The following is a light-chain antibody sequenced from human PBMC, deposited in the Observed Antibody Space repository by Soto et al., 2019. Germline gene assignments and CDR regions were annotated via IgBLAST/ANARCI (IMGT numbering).Light chain of an antibody. V-gene: IGKV3-20*01. J-gene: IGKJ2*01. CDR2: GAS. Sequence: EIVLTQSPGTLSLSPGERATLSCRASQSVSSSYLAWYQQKPGQAPRLHISGASTRATGIPDRFSGSGSGTDFSLTISRLEPEDFAVYYCQQYDSSSYTFGQGTKLEIK. CDR3: QQYDSSSYT. CDR1: QSVSSSY.